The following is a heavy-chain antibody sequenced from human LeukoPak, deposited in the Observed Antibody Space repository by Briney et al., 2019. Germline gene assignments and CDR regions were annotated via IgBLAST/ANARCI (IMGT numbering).Heavy chain of an antibody. CDR3: AHSTVLLWFGELLPNYFDY. CDR1: GFSLSTSGVG. V-gene: IGHV2-5*02. J-gene: IGHJ4*02. CDR2: IYWDDDK. D-gene: IGHD3-10*01. Sequence: SGPTLAKPTQTLTLTCTFSGFSLSTSGVGVGWIRQPPGKALEWVALIYWDDDKRYSPSLKSRLTITKDTSKNQVVLTMTNMDPVDTATYYCAHSTVLLWFGELLPNYFDYWGQGTLVTVSS.